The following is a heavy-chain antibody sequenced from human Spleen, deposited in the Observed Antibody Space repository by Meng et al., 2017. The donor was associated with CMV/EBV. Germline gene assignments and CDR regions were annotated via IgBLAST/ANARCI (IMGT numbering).Heavy chain of an antibody. V-gene: IGHV3-30-3*01. CDR1: GFTFSSYV. CDR3: ARGTGGYYLGWVDY. Sequence: GGSLRLSCAASGFTFSSYVMHWVRQAPGKGLEWVAVISYDGNNKDYADSVKGRFTISRDNPKNTLYLEVNSLRLEDMAVYYCARGTGGYYLGWVDYWGQGTLVTVSS. D-gene: IGHD3-22*01. J-gene: IGHJ4*02. CDR2: ISYDGNNK.